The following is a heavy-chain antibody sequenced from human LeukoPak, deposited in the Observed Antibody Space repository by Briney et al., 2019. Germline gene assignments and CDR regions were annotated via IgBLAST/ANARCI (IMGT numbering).Heavy chain of an antibody. D-gene: IGHD2-2*01. Sequence: GGSLRLSCAASGFTFSSYAMHWVRQAPGKGLEWVAVISYDGSNKYYADSVKGRFTISRDNSKNTLYLQMNSLRAEDTAVYYCASDFTVVVPAAWYNWFDPWGQGTLVTVSS. CDR1: GFTFSSYA. CDR3: ASDFTVVVPAAWYNWFDP. V-gene: IGHV3-30*01. CDR2: ISYDGSNK. J-gene: IGHJ5*02.